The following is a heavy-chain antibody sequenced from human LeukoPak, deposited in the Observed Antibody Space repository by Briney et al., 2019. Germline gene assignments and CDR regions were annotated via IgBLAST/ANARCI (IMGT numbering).Heavy chain of an antibody. Sequence: SETLSLTCTVSGGSISSYYWSWIRQPAGKGLEWIGRIYTSGSTNYNPSLKSRVTISVDESKNQFSLKLSSVTAADTAVYYCAINRAVYGPAEYFQHWGQGTLVTVSS. CDR1: GGSISSYY. V-gene: IGHV4-4*07. CDR3: AINRAVYGPAEYFQH. D-gene: IGHD1-14*01. CDR2: IYTSGST. J-gene: IGHJ1*01.